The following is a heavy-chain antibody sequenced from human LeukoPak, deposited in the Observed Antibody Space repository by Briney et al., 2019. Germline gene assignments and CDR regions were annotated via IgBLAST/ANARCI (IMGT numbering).Heavy chain of an antibody. CDR2: IIPIFGTA. CDR3: ATSLRIVVVVAAKVAYYDYMDV. Sequence: ASVTVSCKASGGTFSSYAISWVRQAPGQGLEWMGGIIPIFGTANYAQKFQGRVTITTDESTSTAYMELSSLRSEDTAVYYCATSLRIVVVVAAKVAYYDYMDVWGKGTTVTVSS. J-gene: IGHJ6*03. D-gene: IGHD2-15*01. V-gene: IGHV1-69*05. CDR1: GGTFSSYA.